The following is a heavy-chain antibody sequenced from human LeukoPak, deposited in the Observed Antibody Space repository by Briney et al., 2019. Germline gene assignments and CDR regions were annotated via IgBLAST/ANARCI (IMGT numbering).Heavy chain of an antibody. Sequence: GGSLRLSCAASGFIFRSYAMHWVRQAPGKGLEWVAVISYDGNNKYYADSVRGRFTISRDNSKNTLYMQMNSLRAEDTAVYYCARAPTWRPYWYFDLWGRGTLVSVSS. J-gene: IGHJ2*01. CDR2: ISYDGNNK. CDR3: ARAPTWRPYWYFDL. D-gene: IGHD3-3*01. V-gene: IGHV3-30-3*01. CDR1: GFIFRSYA.